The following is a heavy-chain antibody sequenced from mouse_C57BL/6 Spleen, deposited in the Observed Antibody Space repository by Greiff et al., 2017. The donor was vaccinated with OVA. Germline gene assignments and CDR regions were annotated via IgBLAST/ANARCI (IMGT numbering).Heavy chain of an antibody. CDR3: ARAYYAMDY. CDR2: INPNSGST. J-gene: IGHJ4*01. CDR1: GYTFTSYW. V-gene: IGHV1-64*01. Sequence: QVHVKQSGAELVKPGASVKLSCKASGYTFTSYWMHWVKQRPGQGLEWIGMINPNSGSTNYNEKFKSKATLTVDKSSSTAYMQLSSLTSEDSAVYYCARAYYAMDYWGQGTSVTVSS.